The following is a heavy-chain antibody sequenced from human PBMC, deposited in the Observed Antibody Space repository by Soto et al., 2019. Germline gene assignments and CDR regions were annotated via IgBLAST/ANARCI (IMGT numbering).Heavy chain of an antibody. J-gene: IGHJ5*02. D-gene: IGHD3-10*01. V-gene: IGHV5-51*01. CDR3: ARLIYGSSSAGYWFDP. Sequence: GESRKTSCQGSGYSFTSYWIGWVGQLPGKGLAWMGIIYPGDSDTRYSPSFQGQVTTSADKSISTAYLQWSSLKASDTAMYYCARLIYGSSSAGYWFDPWGQGTLVTVSS. CDR2: IYPGDSDT. CDR1: GYSFTSYW.